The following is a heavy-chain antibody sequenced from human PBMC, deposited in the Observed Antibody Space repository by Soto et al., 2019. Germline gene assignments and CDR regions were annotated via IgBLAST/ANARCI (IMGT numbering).Heavy chain of an antibody. V-gene: IGHV3-9*01. J-gene: IGHJ3*02. CDR3: VKDMVRSSWYLGYVFDI. Sequence: EVQLVESGGGLVQPGRSLRLSCVASGFTFDDYAMHWVRQAPGKGLEWVSGISWNSGSVGYVDSVRGRFTISRDNAKNSQYLQMNMLRAEDTALYYGVKDMVRSSWYLGYVFDIWGQGTMVTVSS. CDR1: GFTFDDYA. D-gene: IGHD6-19*01. CDR2: ISWNSGSV.